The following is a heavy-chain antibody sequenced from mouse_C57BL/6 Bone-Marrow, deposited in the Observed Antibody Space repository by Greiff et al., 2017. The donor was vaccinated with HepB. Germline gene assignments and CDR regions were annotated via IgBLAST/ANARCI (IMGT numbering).Heavy chain of an antibody. Sequence: EVHLVESGGGLVQPGGSMKLSCAASGFTFSDAWMDWVRQSPEKGLEWVAEIRNKANNPATYYAEPVKGRFTISRDASKSSVYLQMNSLRAEDTGIYYCTRGRRVWFAYWGQGTLVTVSA. J-gene: IGHJ3*01. V-gene: IGHV6-6*01. CDR1: GFTFSDAW. CDR3: TRGRRVWFAY. CDR2: IRNKANNPAT.